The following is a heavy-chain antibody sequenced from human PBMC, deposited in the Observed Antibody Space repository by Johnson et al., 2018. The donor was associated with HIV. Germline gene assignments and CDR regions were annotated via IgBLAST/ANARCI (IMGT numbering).Heavy chain of an antibody. CDR3: ARVGRPWLPRDAFDI. V-gene: IGHV3-53*01. J-gene: IGHJ3*02. D-gene: IGHD6-19*01. CDR1: GFTVSSNY. Sequence: VQLVESGGGLIQPGGSLRLSCAASGFTVSSNYMSWVRQAPGRGLEWVSVIYSGGSTYYADSVKGQFTISRDNSKNTLYLQMNSLRAEDTAVYYCARVGRPWLPRDAFDIWGQGTMVTVSS. CDR2: IYSGGST.